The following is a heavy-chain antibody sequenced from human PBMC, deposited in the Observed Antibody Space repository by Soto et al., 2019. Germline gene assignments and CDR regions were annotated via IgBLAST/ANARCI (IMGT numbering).Heavy chain of an antibody. CDR2: INAGNGST. CDR1: GYTFTSYA. Sequence: ASVKVSCKASGYTFTSYAMHWVRQAPGQRFEWMGWINAGNGSTKYSQKFQGRVTITRDTSASTAYVELSSLRSEDTAVYYCARAGYCSSTSCSDAFDIWGQGTMVTVSS. D-gene: IGHD2-2*01. J-gene: IGHJ3*02. CDR3: ARAGYCSSTSCSDAFDI. V-gene: IGHV1-3*01.